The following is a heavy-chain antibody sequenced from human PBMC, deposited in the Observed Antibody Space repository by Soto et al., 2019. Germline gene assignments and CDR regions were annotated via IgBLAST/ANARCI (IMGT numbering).Heavy chain of an antibody. D-gene: IGHD4-17*01. J-gene: IGHJ5*02. CDR2: IYYSGST. CDR3: ARDDYGDYKGWWFDP. Sequence: QVQLQESGPGLVKPSQTLSLTCTVSGGSISSGGYYWSWIRQHPGKGLEWIGYIYYSGSTYYNPSLKSRVTISVATSKNQCYMNLSSVTAADTDVYYCARDDYGDYKGWWFDPWGQGTLVTVSS. V-gene: IGHV4-31*03. CDR1: GGSISSGGYY.